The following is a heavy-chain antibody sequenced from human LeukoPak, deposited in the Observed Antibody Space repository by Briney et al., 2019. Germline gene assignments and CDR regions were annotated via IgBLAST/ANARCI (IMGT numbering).Heavy chain of an antibody. J-gene: IGHJ4*02. CDR3: AKDYRPHDFWSGLVDY. CDR1: GFTFSTYT. CDR2: ISSSSSTI. Sequence: GGSLRLSCAASGFTFSTYTMNWVRQAPGKGLEWISYISSSSSTIYYADSVKGRFTISRDNAKNPLYLQMNSLRAEDTAVYYCAKDYRPHDFWSGLVDYWGQGTLVTVSS. D-gene: IGHD3-3*01. V-gene: IGHV3-48*01.